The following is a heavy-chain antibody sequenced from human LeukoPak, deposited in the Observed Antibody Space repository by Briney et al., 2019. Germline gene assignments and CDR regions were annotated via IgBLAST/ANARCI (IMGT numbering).Heavy chain of an antibody. J-gene: IGHJ4*02. Sequence: GGSLRLSCVGSGFTFSDYAIHWVRQAPGTGLEWVSTFSGTSTNTYYADSVKGRFTISRDNSKNTLYLQMNSLRAEDTAIYYCVKQTVVAAKNYFDYWGQGTLVTVSS. V-gene: IGHV3-23*01. CDR2: FSGTSTNT. CDR3: VKQTVVAAKNYFDY. CDR1: GFTFSDYA. D-gene: IGHD2-15*01.